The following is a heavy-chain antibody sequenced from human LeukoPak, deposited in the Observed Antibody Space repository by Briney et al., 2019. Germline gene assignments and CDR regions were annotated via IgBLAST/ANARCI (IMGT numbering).Heavy chain of an antibody. V-gene: IGHV1-69*06. D-gene: IGHD2-15*01. CDR2: IIPIFGTA. Sequence: SVKVSCKASGGTFSSYAISWVRQAPGQGLEWMGGIIPIFGTANYAQKFQGRVTIAADKSTSTAYMELSSLRSEDTAVYYCASTDLVVVAATTEYYFDYWGQGTLVTVSS. J-gene: IGHJ4*02. CDR3: ASTDLVVVAATTEYYFDY. CDR1: GGTFSSYA.